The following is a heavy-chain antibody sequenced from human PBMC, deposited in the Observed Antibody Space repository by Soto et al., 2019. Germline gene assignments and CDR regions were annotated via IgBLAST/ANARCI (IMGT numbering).Heavy chain of an antibody. CDR2: IYYSGST. Sequence: SETLSLTCLVSGQYIKSNFWWAWIRQPPGKGLEWIGYIYYSGSTYYNPSLKSRVTISVDTSKNQFSLKLSSVTAADTAVYYCARGRADIVVVTAISYAFDIWGQGTMVTVSS. J-gene: IGHJ3*02. CDR3: ARGRADIVVVTAISYAFDI. V-gene: IGHV4-30-4*01. CDR1: GQYIKSNFW. D-gene: IGHD2-21*02.